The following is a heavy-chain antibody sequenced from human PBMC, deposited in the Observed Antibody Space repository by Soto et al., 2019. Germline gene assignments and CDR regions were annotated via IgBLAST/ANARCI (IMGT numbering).Heavy chain of an antibody. V-gene: IGHV3-23*01. D-gene: IGHD4-4*01. CDR1: GFTFKAYA. J-gene: IGHJ4*02. CDR3: VKDEGTSSTVFDY. CDR2: ISATDGKT. Sequence: GGSLRLSCLASGFTFKAYAMGWVRQAPGKGLEWVSSISATDGKTYYADSVRGRFMISRDNSRNSLFLQMNGLRPDDSALYYCVKDEGTSSTVFDYWGQGTPVTVSS.